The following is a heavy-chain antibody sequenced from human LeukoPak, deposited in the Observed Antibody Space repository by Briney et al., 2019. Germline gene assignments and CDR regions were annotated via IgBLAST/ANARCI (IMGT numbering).Heavy chain of an antibody. Sequence: QPGGSLRLSCAASGFTVSSNYMSWVRQAPGKGLEWVSYFNGRGGTTDYADSVKGRFTMLRDSSRDTLFLQMNSLRAEDTAIYYCARGVGFTTCMDVWGQGTTVTVSS. V-gene: IGHV3-53*03. CDR3: ARGVGFTTCMDV. D-gene: IGHD1-14*01. J-gene: IGHJ6*02. CDR2: FNGRGGTT. CDR1: GFTVSSNY.